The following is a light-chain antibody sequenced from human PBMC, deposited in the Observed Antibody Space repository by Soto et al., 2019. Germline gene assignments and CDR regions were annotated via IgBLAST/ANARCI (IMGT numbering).Light chain of an antibody. CDR2: DNN. Sequence: QSVLTQPPSASGTPGQRVTISCSGSSSNIGTNTVNWYQQLPGTAPKLLIYDNNHRPSGVPDRFSGSKSGTSASLAISGLQSEPEADYYCAAWDDSLNGWVFGGRTKLTVL. CDR3: AAWDDSLNGWV. CDR1: SSNIGTNT. J-gene: IGLJ3*02. V-gene: IGLV1-44*01.